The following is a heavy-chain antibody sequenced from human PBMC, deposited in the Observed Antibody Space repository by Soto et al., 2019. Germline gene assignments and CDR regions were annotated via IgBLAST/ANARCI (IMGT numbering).Heavy chain of an antibody. V-gene: IGHV4-59*01. CDR3: ARAHLPTVVKPWGRASYNWFDP. CDR2: IYYSGST. D-gene: IGHD4-17*01. Sequence: SETLSLTCTVSGGSISSYYWSWIRQPPGKGLEWIGYIYYSGSTNYNPSLKSRVTISVDTSKNQFSLKLSSVTAADTAVYYCARAHLPTVVKPWGRASYNWFDPWGQGTLVTVSS. J-gene: IGHJ5*02. CDR1: GGSISSYY.